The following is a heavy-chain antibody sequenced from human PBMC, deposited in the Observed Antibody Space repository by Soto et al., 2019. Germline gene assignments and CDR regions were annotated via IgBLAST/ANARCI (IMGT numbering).Heavy chain of an antibody. J-gene: IGHJ4*02. CDR1: GYTFTSYG. D-gene: IGHD2-21*02. Sequence: QVQLVQSGAEVKKPGASVKVSCKASGYTFTSYGISWVRQAPGQGLEWMGWISAYNGNTNYAQKLQGRVTMTTDTSTSTAYMELRSMRSDDTAVYYCASSFVLISPDDYYFDYWGQGTLVTVSS. CDR2: ISAYNGNT. CDR3: ASSFVLISPDDYYFDY. V-gene: IGHV1-18*04.